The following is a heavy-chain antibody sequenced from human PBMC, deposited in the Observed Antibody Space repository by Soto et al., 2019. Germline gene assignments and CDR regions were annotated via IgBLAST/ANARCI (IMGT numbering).Heavy chain of an antibody. V-gene: IGHV1-18*04. CDR3: ARGVDCSGGSCFSFYYYYYGFDV. Sequence: ASVKVSCKASGYTFTSYGISWVRQAPGQGLEWMGWISAYNDDTIYTQKLQGRVTMTTDTSTSTAYMELWSLRSDDTAVYYCARGVDCSGGSCFSFYYYYYGFDVWGQGTTVTVSS. D-gene: IGHD2-15*01. J-gene: IGHJ6*02. CDR2: ISAYNDDT. CDR1: GYTFTSYG.